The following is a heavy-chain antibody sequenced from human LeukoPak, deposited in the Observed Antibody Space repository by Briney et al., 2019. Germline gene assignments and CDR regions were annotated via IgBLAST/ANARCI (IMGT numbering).Heavy chain of an antibody. CDR3: ATGNDILTVPTD. V-gene: IGHV1-24*01. Sequence: ASVKVSCKVSGYTLTELSMHWARQAPGKGLEWMGGFDPEDGETIYAQKFQGRVTMTEDTSTDTAYMELSSLRSEDTAVYYCATGNDILTVPTDWGQGTLVTVSS. D-gene: IGHD3-9*01. J-gene: IGHJ4*02. CDR2: FDPEDGET. CDR1: GYTLTELS.